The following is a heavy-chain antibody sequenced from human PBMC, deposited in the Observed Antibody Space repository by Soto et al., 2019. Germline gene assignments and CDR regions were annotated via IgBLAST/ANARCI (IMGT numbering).Heavy chain of an antibody. Sequence: PSETLSLTCTVSGGSISGYYWTWTRQPPGKGLEWIGCVYNGATTSYNPSLKSRVTISVDTSKNQFSLKLTSVTAADTAMYYCARDDSERPATYWGQGTLVTVSS. CDR3: ARDDSERPATY. CDR1: GGSISGYY. D-gene: IGHD3-10*01. V-gene: IGHV4-59*01. CDR2: VYNGATT. J-gene: IGHJ4*02.